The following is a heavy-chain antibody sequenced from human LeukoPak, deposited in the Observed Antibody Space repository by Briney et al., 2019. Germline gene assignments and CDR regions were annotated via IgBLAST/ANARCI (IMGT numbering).Heavy chain of an antibody. CDR2: ISAYNGNT. V-gene: IGHV1-18*01. CDR3: ARGGPIEMALNYFDY. CDR1: GYTFTSYG. Sequence: ASVKVSCKASGYTFTSYGISWVRQAPGQGLEWMGWISAYNGNTNYAQKFQGRVTITADKSTSTAYMELSSPRSEDTAVYYCARGGPIEMALNYFDYWGQGILVTVSS. D-gene: IGHD5-24*01. J-gene: IGHJ4*02.